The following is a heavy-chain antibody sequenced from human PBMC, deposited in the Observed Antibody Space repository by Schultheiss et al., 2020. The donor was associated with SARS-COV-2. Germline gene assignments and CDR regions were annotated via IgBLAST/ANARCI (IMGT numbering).Heavy chain of an antibody. CDR2: IYTSGST. Sequence: SETLSLTCTVSGGSISSGSYYWSWIRQPAGKGLEWTGRIYTSGSTNYNPSLKSRVTISVDTSKNQFSLKLSSVTAADTAVYYCARVSSGRSYYYGMDVWGQGTTVTVSS. CDR1: GGSISSGSYY. D-gene: IGHD6-6*01. CDR3: ARVSSGRSYYYGMDV. J-gene: IGHJ6*02. V-gene: IGHV4-61*02.